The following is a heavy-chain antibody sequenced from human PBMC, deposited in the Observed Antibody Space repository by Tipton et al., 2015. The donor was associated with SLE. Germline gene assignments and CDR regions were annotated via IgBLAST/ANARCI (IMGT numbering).Heavy chain of an antibody. CDR3: ARDSYTWATGFIAVAGAFDY. CDR2: ISSTSYT. J-gene: IGHJ4*02. V-gene: IGHV3-11*06. CDR1: GFTFSDYY. D-gene: IGHD6-19*01. Sequence: SLRLSCAASGFTFSDYYMSWIRQAPGKGLEWVSYISSTSYTNFADSVKGRFTISRDNSKNTLYLQVNSPKAEDTAVYYCARDSYTWATGFIAVAGAFDYWGQGTLVTVSS.